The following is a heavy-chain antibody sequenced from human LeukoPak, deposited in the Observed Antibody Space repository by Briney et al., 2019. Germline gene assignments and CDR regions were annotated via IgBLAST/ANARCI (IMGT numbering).Heavy chain of an antibody. V-gene: IGHV4-59*08. D-gene: IGHD6-13*01. Sequence: SETLSLTCTVSGGSISSYYWSWIQQPPGKGLEWIGYIYYSGSTNYNPSLKSRVTISVDTSKNQFSLKLSSVTAADTAVYYCARHDLLRVAAAGRPQVGYYGMDVWGQGTTVTVSS. CDR2: IYYSGST. J-gene: IGHJ6*02. CDR1: GGSISSYY. CDR3: ARHDLLRVAAAGRPQVGYYGMDV.